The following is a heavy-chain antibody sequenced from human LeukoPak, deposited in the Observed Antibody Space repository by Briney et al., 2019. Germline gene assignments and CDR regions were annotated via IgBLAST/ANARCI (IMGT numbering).Heavy chain of an antibody. V-gene: IGHV4-34*01. CDR1: GGSFSGYY. CDR2: INHSGST. D-gene: IGHD3-22*01. CDR3: ARTRFDYYYDSRHAFDI. Sequence: TLSLTCAVYGGSFSGYYWSWIRQPPGKGLEWIGEINHSGSTNYNPSLKSRVTISVDTSKNQFSLKLSSVTAADTAVYYCARTRFDYYYDSRHAFDIWGQGTMVTVSS. J-gene: IGHJ3*02.